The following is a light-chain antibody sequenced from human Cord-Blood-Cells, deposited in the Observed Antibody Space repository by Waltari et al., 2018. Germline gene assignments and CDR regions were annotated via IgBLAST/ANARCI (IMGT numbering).Light chain of an antibody. CDR3: CSYAGSYTWV. CDR2: DVS. J-gene: IGLJ3*02. CDR1: SRDVGGYNY. Sequence: QSALPPPRSVSGSPGQSVTISCTGTSRDVGGYNYVSWYQQHPGKAPKLMIYDVSKRPSGVPDRFSGSKSGNTASLTISGLQAEDEADYYCCSYAGSYTWVFGGGTKLTVL. V-gene: IGLV2-11*01.